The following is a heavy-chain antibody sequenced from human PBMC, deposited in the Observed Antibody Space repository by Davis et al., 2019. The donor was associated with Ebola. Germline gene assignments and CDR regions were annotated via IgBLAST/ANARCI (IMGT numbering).Heavy chain of an antibody. CDR2: INHSGST. V-gene: IGHV4-34*01. CDR1: GGSFSGYY. Sequence: MPSETLSLTCAVYGGSFSGYYWSWIRQPPGKGLEWIGEINHSGSTNYNPSLKSRVTISVDTSKNQFSLKLTSVTAADTAVYYCARGGYSGYTNWGQGTLVTVSS. J-gene: IGHJ4*02. D-gene: IGHD5-12*01. CDR3: ARGGYSGYTN.